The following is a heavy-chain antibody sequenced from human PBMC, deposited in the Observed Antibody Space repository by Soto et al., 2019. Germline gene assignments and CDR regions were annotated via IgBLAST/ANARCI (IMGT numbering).Heavy chain of an antibody. Sequence: SETLSLTCAVSGYSISSGYYWGWIRQPPGEGLEWIGSIYHSGSTYYNPSLKSRVTISVDTSKNQFSLKLSSVTAADTAVYYCARGGKYQLLFEGSWFDPWGQGTLVTVSS. D-gene: IGHD2-2*01. CDR2: IYHSGST. V-gene: IGHV4-38-2*01. J-gene: IGHJ5*02. CDR3: ARGGKYQLLFEGSWFDP. CDR1: GYSISSGYY.